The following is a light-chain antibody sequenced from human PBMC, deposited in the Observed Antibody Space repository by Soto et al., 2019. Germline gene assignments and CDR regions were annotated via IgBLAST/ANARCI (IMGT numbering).Light chain of an antibody. CDR3: QEYNGDSGLT. CDR2: SAS. Sequence: DIQITQSPSTVSASIGDRVTITCRASQNSHSWVAWYQQKPGKAPELLIYSASGLETGVPSRFSGSGFGTEFTLTISSLHPDDFATYYCQEYNGDSGLTFGGGNKVAIK. J-gene: IGKJ4*01. CDR1: QNSHSW. V-gene: IGKV1-5*03.